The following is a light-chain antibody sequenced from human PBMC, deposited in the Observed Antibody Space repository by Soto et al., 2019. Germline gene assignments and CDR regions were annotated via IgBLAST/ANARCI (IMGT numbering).Light chain of an antibody. CDR3: QQRSNWPQLT. CDR2: DAS. Sequence: EIVLTQSPDTLSLSPGERATLSCRASQSVSGYLGWYQQKPGQAPRLLIYDASNRAYGVPARFRGSGSGTNFSLTIASLAPDDFAVYYCQQRSNWPQLTFGGGTRV. CDR1: QSVSGY. J-gene: IGKJ4*01. V-gene: IGKV3-11*01.